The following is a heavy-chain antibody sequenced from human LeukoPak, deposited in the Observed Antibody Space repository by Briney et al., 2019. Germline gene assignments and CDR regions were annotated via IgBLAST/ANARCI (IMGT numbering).Heavy chain of an antibody. CDR2: MSASGSHT. V-gene: IGHV3-23*01. J-gene: IGHJ4*02. Sequence: GGSLRLSCAASGLTLSDFAMSWVRQAPGKGLEWVSGMSASGSHTHSADFVKGRFTISRDNFKNTLYLQMNGLRVEDTAVYYCAKVRSGNNYYFDYWGQGTLVTVSS. D-gene: IGHD1/OR15-1a*01. CDR3: AKVRSGNNYYFDY. CDR1: GLTLSDFA.